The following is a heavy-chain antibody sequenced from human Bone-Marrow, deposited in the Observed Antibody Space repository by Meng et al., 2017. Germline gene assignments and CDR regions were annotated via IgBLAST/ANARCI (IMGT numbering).Heavy chain of an antibody. CDR3: ARGPTTMAHDFDY. CDR1: GGSLSHYY. Sequence: QGQREEWGAGMWKATETLSLAGVVSGGSLSHYYWSWIRQPPGKGLEWIGEISHSGSTNYNPSLESRATISVDTSQNNLSLKLSSVTAADSAVYYCARGPTTMAHDFDYWGQGTLVTVSS. CDR2: ISHSGST. V-gene: IGHV4-34*01. J-gene: IGHJ4*02. D-gene: IGHD4-11*01.